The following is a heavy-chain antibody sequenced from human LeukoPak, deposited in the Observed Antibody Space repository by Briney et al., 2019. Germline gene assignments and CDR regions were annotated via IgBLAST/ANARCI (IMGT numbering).Heavy chain of an antibody. CDR1: GGSIKSNY. J-gene: IGHJ5*02. CDR3: AREGDPGSGYNYGNWLDP. V-gene: IGHV4-59*01. CDR2: GYYSGTT. D-gene: IGHD5-24*01. Sequence: SETLSLTCTVSGGSIKSNYWSWIRQPPGKGLEWIGYGYYSGTTNYNPSFKSRGTISLDTSKSQFSLKLRFVTTADTAVYYCAREGDPGSGYNYGNWLDPWGQGTLVTVSS.